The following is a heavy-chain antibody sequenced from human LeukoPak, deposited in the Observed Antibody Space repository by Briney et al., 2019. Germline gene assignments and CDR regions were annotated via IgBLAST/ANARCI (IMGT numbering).Heavy chain of an antibody. CDR1: GFAFSSYE. D-gene: IGHD2-21*01. CDR2: ISSSGSTI. CDR3: ARESGGANDY. V-gene: IGHV3-48*03. J-gene: IGHJ4*02. Sequence: GGSLRLSCAASGFAFSSYEMNWVRQAPGKGLEWVSYISSSGSTIYYADSVKGRFTISRDNAKNSLFLQMNSLRAEDTAVYYCARESGGANDYWGQGILVTVSS.